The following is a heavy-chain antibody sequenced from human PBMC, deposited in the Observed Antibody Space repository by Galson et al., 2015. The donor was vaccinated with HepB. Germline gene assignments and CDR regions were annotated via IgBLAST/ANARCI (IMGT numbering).Heavy chain of an antibody. J-gene: IGHJ4*02. CDR1: GGSISSSSYY. D-gene: IGHD2-21*01. CDR2: IYYSGST. Sequence: SETLSLTCTVSGGSISSSSYYWGWIRQPPGKGLEWIGSIYYSGSTYYNPSLKSRVTISVDTSKNQFSLKLSSVTAADTAVYYCARQRGEGDYPDYWGQGTLVTVSS. CDR3: ARQRGEGDYPDY. V-gene: IGHV4-39*01.